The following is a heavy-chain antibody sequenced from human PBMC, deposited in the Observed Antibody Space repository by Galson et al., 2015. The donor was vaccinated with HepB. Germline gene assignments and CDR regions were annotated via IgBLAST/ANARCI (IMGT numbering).Heavy chain of an antibody. Sequence: SVKVSCKASGYTFTSYYMHWVRQAPGQGLEWMGIINPSGGSTSYAQKFQGRVTMTRDTSTSTVYMELSSLRSDDTAVYYCARAGLWFGELFGHWGQGTLVTVSS. CDR1: GYTFTSYY. J-gene: IGHJ4*02. V-gene: IGHV1-46*01. CDR2: INPSGGST. D-gene: IGHD3-10*01. CDR3: ARAGLWFGELFGH.